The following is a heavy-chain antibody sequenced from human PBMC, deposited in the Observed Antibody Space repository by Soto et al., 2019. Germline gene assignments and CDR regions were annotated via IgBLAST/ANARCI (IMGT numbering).Heavy chain of an antibody. CDR3: ASFRDYYYGMDV. Sequence: PSETLSLTCTVSGGSISSYYWSWIRQPPGKGLEWIGYIYYSGSTNYNPSLKSRVTISVDTSKNQFSLKLSSVTAADTAVYYCASFRDYYYGMDVWGQGTTVT. V-gene: IGHV4-59*08. CDR2: IYYSGST. J-gene: IGHJ6*02. CDR1: GGSISSYY.